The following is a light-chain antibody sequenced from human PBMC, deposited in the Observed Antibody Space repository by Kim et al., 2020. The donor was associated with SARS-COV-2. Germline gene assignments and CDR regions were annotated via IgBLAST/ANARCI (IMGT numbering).Light chain of an antibody. J-gene: IGKJ2*01. CDR1: QSFNSRF. Sequence: VLTQSPGTLSVSPGERATLSCRASQSFNSRFLAWYQQKTGQPPRLLIYGASTRATGIPDRFSGTVSGADFTLTITRLEPEDVAVYYCQQYGSSYTFGQGTKLEI. CDR3: QQYGSSYT. CDR2: GAS. V-gene: IGKV3-20*01.